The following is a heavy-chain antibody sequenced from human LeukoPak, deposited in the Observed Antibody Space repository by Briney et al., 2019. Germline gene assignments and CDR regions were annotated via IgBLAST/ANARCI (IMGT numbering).Heavy chain of an antibody. V-gene: IGHV4-39*01. J-gene: IGHJ5*02. CDR3: ARHDHSGFGDPNWFDP. CDR1: GGSISSSTHY. CDR2: ISHSGGT. D-gene: IGHD5-12*01. Sequence: KTSETLSLTCTVSGGSISSSTHYWGWIRQPPGKELEWIASISHSGGTFYNPSLKSRASISVDTSKNLFSLNLNSVTAADTAVYYCARHDHSGFGDPNWFDPWGQGTLVIVSS.